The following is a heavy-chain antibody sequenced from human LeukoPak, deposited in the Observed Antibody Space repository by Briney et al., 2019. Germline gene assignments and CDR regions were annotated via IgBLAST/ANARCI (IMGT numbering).Heavy chain of an antibody. CDR1: GFTFSNYD. CDR3: ARGPATVTASYYYYGLDV. V-gene: IGHV3-13*01. D-gene: IGHD4-17*01. Sequence: GGSLRLSCAASGFTFSNYDMHRVRQATGKGLEWVSAIGTAGDTYYPGSVKGRFTISRENAKNSLYLQMNSLRAGVTAVYYCARGPATVTASYYYYGLDVWGQGTTVTVSS. J-gene: IGHJ6*02. CDR2: IGTAGDT.